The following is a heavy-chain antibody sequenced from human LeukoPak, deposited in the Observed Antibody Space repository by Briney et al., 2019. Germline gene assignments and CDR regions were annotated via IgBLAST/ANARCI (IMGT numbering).Heavy chain of an antibody. D-gene: IGHD6-13*01. Sequence: GGSLRLSCAASGFTFSSYAMHWVRQAPGKGLEWVAVISYDGSNKYYADSVKGRFTISRDNSKNTLYLQMNSLRAEDTAVYYCAVGIAAAGYLDYWRQGTLVTVSS. CDR2: ISYDGSNK. CDR1: GFTFSSYA. CDR3: AVGIAAAGYLDY. J-gene: IGHJ4*02. V-gene: IGHV3-30-3*01.